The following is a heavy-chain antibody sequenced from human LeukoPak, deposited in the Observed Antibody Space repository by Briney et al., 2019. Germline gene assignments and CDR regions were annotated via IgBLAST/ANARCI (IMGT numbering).Heavy chain of an antibody. V-gene: IGHV3-74*01. CDR3: ARDYGRSRDYGMDV. J-gene: IGHJ6*02. Sequence: PGGSLRLSCAASGFTLSNYWMHWVRQAPGKGLVWVSRINADGSSASYADSVKGRFTISRDNAKNTLYLQMNSLRAEDTAMYYCARDYGRSRDYGMDVWGQGTRSPSP. CDR1: GFTLSNYW. D-gene: IGHD3-10*01. CDR2: INADGSSA.